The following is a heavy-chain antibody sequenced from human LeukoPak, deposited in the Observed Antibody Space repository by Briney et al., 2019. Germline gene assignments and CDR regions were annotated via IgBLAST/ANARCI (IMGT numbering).Heavy chain of an antibody. D-gene: IGHD5-12*01. CDR1: GFTFSTYG. Sequence: QPGGSLRLSCSASGFTFSTYGMDWVRQTPERGLEYVSGISGNGGRTHYTDSVKGRFTVSRDNSKNTVYLQMSSLRPEDTAVYYCVKLSGEDRGYSGYDSLNYYDYWGQGTLVTVSS. CDR3: VKLSGEDRGYSGYDSLNYYDY. CDR2: ISGNGGRT. J-gene: IGHJ4*02. V-gene: IGHV3-64D*09.